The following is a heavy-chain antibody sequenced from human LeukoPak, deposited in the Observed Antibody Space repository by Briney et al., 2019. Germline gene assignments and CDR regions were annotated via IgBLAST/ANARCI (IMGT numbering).Heavy chain of an antibody. CDR2: INAGSGDT. V-gene: IGHV1-2*06. D-gene: IGHD1-1*01. CDR3: ARDLSSTPNWELDH. J-gene: IGHJ4*02. CDR1: GYTFSGYF. Sequence: ASVKVSCKASGYTFSGYFVHWVRQVPGQGLEWMGRINAGSGDTEFAQKFQGRVTMTRDTFVSTAYMEVSGLTSDDTAMYYCARDLSSTPNWELDHWGQGTLVTVSS.